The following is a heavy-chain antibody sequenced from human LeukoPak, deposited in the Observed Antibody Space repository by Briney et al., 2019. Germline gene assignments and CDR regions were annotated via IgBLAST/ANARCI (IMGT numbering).Heavy chain of an antibody. J-gene: IGHJ4*02. CDR3: ARDRGAGGSTFDY. CDR2: INPSGGST. Sequence: GASVKVSCKASGYTFTSYYMHWVRQAPGRGLEWMGIINPSGGSTSYAQKFQGRVTMTRDMSTSTVYMELSSLRSEDTAVYYCARDRGAGGSTFDYWGQGTLVTVSS. V-gene: IGHV1-46*01. CDR1: GYTFTSYY. D-gene: IGHD1-26*01.